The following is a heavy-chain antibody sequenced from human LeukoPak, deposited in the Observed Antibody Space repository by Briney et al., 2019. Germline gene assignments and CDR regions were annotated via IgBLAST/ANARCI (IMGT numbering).Heavy chain of an antibody. CDR2: IIPIFGTA. Sequence: SVKVSCKASGGTFSSYAISWVRQAPGQGLEWMGGIIPIFGTANYAQKFQGRVTITADESTSTAYMELSSLRSEDTAVYYCARLGAKYYYDSSGYYFDYWGQGTLVTVSS. CDR1: GGTFSSYA. CDR3: ARLGAKYYYDSSGYYFDY. V-gene: IGHV1-69*13. J-gene: IGHJ4*02. D-gene: IGHD3-22*01.